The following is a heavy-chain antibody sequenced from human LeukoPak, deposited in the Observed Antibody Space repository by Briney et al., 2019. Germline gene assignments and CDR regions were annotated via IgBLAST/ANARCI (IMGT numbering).Heavy chain of an antibody. CDR2: ISSSSSYI. CDR3: ARENFDWLLDY. CDR1: GFTFSSYS. D-gene: IGHD3-9*01. J-gene: IGHJ4*02. Sequence: GGSLRLSCAASGFTFSSYSMNWVRRAPGKGLEWVSSISSSSSYIYYADSVKGRFTISRDNAKNSLYQQMNSLRAEDTAVYYCARENFDWLLDYWGQGTLVTVSS. V-gene: IGHV3-21*01.